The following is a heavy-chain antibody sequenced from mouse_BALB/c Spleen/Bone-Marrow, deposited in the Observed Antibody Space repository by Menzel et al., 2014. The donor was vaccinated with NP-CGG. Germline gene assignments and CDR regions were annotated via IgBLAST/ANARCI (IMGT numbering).Heavy chain of an antibody. D-gene: IGHD2-14*01. V-gene: IGHV7-3*02. J-gene: IGHJ1*01. CDR3: ARDEKVRISWYFDV. Sequence: EVKLVESGGGLVQPGGSLRLSCATSGFTFTDYYMSWVRQPPGKALEWLGFIRNKANGYTTEYSASVKGRFTISRDNSQSILYLQMNTLRAEDSATYYCARDEKVRISWYFDVWGAGTTVTVSS. CDR2: IRNKANGYTT. CDR1: GFTFTDYY.